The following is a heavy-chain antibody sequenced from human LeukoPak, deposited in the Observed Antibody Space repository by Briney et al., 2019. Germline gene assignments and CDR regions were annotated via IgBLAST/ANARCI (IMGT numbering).Heavy chain of an antibody. Sequence: SEILSLTCTVSGGSISSYYWSWIRQPPGKGLEWIGYIYYSGSTNYNPSLKSRVTISVDTSKNQFSLKLSSVTAADTAVYYCARDTGAAGFDYWGQGTLVTVSS. J-gene: IGHJ4*02. V-gene: IGHV4-59*01. CDR3: ARDTGAAGFDY. CDR1: GGSISSYY. D-gene: IGHD6-13*01. CDR2: IYYSGST.